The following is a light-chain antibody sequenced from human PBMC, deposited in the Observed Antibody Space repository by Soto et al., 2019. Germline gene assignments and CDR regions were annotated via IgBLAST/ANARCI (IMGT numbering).Light chain of an antibody. CDR3: QQYSSTPWT. CDR2: AVS. Sequence: MSQSPSSLSASVGDRDTIPCRASQSVSTHLSWYQQKPGKAPKLLIYAVSSLQRWIPSRFSGSGSGTDFSLTISSLQLEDFGTYYCQQYSSTPWTFGQGTKVDI. V-gene: IGKV1-39*01. CDR1: QSVSTH. J-gene: IGKJ1*01.